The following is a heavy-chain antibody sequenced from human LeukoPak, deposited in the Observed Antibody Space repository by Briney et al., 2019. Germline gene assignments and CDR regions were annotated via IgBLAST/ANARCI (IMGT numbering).Heavy chain of an antibody. CDR1: GFTFSSYA. D-gene: IGHD3-22*01. CDR2: ISGSGGST. Sequence: GGSLRLSCAASGFTFSSYAMSWVRQAPGKGLEWVSAISGSGGSTYYADSVKGRSTISRDNSKNTLYLQMNSLRAEDTAVYYCAKGRDSSGYYDYWGQGTLVTVSS. J-gene: IGHJ4*02. V-gene: IGHV3-23*01. CDR3: AKGRDSSGYYDY.